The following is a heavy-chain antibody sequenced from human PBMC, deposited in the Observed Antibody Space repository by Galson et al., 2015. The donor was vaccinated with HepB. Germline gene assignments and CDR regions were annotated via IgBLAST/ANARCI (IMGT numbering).Heavy chain of an antibody. CDR1: GGSFSGYY. CDR2: INHSGST. Sequence: SETLSLTCAVYGGSFSGYYWSWIRQPPGKGLEWIGEINHSGSTNYNPSLKSRVTISVDTSKNQFSLKLSSVTAADTAVYYCARNYYDSSGYYGPREDWYFDLWGRGTLVTVSS. V-gene: IGHV4-34*01. J-gene: IGHJ2*01. D-gene: IGHD3-22*01. CDR3: ARNYYDSSGYYGPREDWYFDL.